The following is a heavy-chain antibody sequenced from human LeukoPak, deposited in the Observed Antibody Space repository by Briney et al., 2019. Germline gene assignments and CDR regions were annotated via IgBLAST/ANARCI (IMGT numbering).Heavy chain of an antibody. CDR1: GGSISSSNYY. D-gene: IGHD1-26*01. Sequence: SETLSLTCTVSGGSISSSNYYWGWIRQPPGKGLEWIGEINHSGSSNYNPSLKSRVTISVDTSKNQFSLRLSSVTAADTAVYYCARDSGSPRAIDYWGQGTLVTVSS. CDR3: ARDSGSPRAIDY. V-gene: IGHV4-39*07. CDR2: INHSGSS. J-gene: IGHJ4*02.